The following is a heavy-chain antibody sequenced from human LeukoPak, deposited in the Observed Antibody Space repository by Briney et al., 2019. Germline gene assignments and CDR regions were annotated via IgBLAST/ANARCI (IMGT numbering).Heavy chain of an antibody. CDR1: GFTFSSYW. CDR2: INSDGSYT. Sequence: PGGSLRLSCAASGFTFSSYWMHWVRQPPGKGLVWVSRINSDGSYTTYADSVKGRFTISRDNANKTVYLQMNSLRAEDTAVYYCVRERNVFDIWGQGTMVTVSS. CDR3: VRERNVFDI. V-gene: IGHV3-74*01. J-gene: IGHJ3*02.